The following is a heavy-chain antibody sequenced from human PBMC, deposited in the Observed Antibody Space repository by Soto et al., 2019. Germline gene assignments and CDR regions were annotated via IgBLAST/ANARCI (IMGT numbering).Heavy chain of an antibody. J-gene: IGHJ6*02. V-gene: IGHV3-33*01. CDR3: ARELVVVAATDYYYYYGMDV. CDR2: IWNDGSNK. CDR1: GFTFSSYG. Sequence: GGSLRLSCAASGFTFSSYGMHWVRQAPGKGLEWVAVIWNDGSNKYYADSVKGRFTISRDNSKNTLYLQMNSLRADDTAVYYCARELVVVAATDYYYYYGMDVWGQGTTVTVSS. D-gene: IGHD2-15*01.